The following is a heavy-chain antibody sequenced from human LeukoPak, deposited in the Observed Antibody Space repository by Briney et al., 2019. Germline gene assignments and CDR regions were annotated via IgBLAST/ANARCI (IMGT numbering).Heavy chain of an antibody. V-gene: IGHV4-34*01. Sequence: PSETLSLTCAVYGGSFSGHYWSWIRQPPGKGLEWIGEINHSGSTNYNPSLKSRVALSVDTSKNQFSLKLRSVTAADTAVYYCARPGTYYSDTSDYYPYNWFDPWGQGTLVTVSS. J-gene: IGHJ5*02. CDR1: GGSFSGHY. CDR3: ARPGTYYSDTSDYYPYNWFDP. CDR2: INHSGST. D-gene: IGHD3-22*01.